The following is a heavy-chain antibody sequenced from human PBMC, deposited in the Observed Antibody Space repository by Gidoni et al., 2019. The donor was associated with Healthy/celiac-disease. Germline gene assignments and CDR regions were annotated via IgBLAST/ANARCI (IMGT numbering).Heavy chain of an antibody. Sequence: QVQLQESGPGLVKPSETLSLTCTVSGGSISSYYWSWIRQPPGKGLEWIGYIYYSGSTNYNPSLKSRVTISVDTSKNQFSLKLSSVTAADTAVYYCARDLGIAAAGGGYYYYYMDVWGKGTTVTVSS. CDR1: GGSISSYY. CDR3: ARDLGIAAAGGGYYYYYMDV. D-gene: IGHD6-13*01. J-gene: IGHJ6*03. CDR2: IYYSGST. V-gene: IGHV4-59*01.